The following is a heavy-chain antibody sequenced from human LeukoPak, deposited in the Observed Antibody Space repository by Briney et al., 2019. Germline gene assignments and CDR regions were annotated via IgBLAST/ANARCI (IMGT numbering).Heavy chain of an antibody. CDR3: ARPLFMGQGPPRPNDAFDI. D-gene: IGHD3-10*01. CDR1: GFTFSSYA. CDR2: ISSSSSTI. V-gene: IGHV3-48*04. Sequence: PGGSLRLSCAASGFTFSSYAMSWVRQAPGKGLEWVSYISSSSSTIYYADSVKGRFTISRDNAKNSLYLQMNSLRAEDTAVYYCARPLFMGQGPPRPNDAFDIWGQGTMVTVSS. J-gene: IGHJ3*02.